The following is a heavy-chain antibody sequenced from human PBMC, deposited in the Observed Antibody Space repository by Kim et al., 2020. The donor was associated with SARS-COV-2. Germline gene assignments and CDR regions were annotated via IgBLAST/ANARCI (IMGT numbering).Heavy chain of an antibody. V-gene: IGHV4-39*01. J-gene: IGHJ2*01. CDR3: AIHHRYGSGWYV. Sequence: SETLSLTCTVSGVSLSSSSYYWGCIRQPPGMGLVSIGTAYYISNTYYNPSLKSRVTISVYTSKTQFSLKLGSVTAADTAVYYGAIHHRYGSGWYV. CDR2: AYYISNT. D-gene: IGHD6-19*01. CDR1: GVSLSSSSYY.